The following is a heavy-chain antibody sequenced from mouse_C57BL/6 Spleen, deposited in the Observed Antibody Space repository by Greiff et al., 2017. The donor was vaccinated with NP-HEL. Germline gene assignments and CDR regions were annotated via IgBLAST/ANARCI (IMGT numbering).Heavy chain of an antibody. V-gene: IGHV1-59*01. Sequence: QVQLQQPGAELVRPGTSVKLSCKASGYTFTSYWMHWVKQRPGQGLEWIGVIDPSDSYTNYNQKFKGKATLTVDTSSSTAYMQLSSLTSEDSAVYYCARSDYYSNYGDYWGQGTTLTVSS. D-gene: IGHD2-5*01. CDR2: IDPSDSYT. CDR3: ARSDYYSNYGDY. CDR1: GYTFTSYW. J-gene: IGHJ2*01.